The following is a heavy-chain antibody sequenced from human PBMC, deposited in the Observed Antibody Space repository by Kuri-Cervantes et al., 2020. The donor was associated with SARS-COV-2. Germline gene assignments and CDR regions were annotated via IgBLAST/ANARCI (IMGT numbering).Heavy chain of an antibody. CDR3: AKGSRRSVASLIFDY. V-gene: IGHV3-23*01. J-gene: IGHJ4*02. Sequence: GGSLRLSCAASAFTFNNYGMSWVRQAPGKGPEWVAIISYSGENTYYADSVKGRFTISRDNSKNTVYLQMNSLRAEDTAIYHCAKGSRRSVASLIFDYWGQGTLVTVSS. CDR2: ISYSGENT. D-gene: IGHD5-12*01. CDR1: AFTFNNYG.